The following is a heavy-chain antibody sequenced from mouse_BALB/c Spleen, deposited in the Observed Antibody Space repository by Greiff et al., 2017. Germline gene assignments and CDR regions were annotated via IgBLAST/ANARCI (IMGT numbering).Heavy chain of an antibody. V-gene: IGHV1-7*01. CDR1: GYTFTSYW. D-gene: IGHD1-1*01. Sequence: QVQLQQSGAELAKPGASVKMSCKASGYTFTSYWMHWVKQRPGQGLEWIGYINPSTGYTEYNQKFKDKATLTADKSSSTAYMQLSSLTSEDSAVYYCARRDYYGSSYPAWFAYWGQGTLVTVSA. J-gene: IGHJ3*01. CDR2: INPSTGYT. CDR3: ARRDYYGSSYPAWFAY.